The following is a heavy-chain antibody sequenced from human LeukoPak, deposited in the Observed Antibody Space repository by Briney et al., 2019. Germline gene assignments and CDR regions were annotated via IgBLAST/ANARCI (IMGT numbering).Heavy chain of an antibody. J-gene: IGHJ4*02. CDR2: IKQDGSVE. V-gene: IGHV3-7*02. CDR3: ARGGYSYDY. Sequence: GGSLRLSCAASGFTFSTYWMSWVRQAPGKGLEWVANIKQDGSVENYVDSVKGRFTISRDNAKNSLYLQMNSLRAEDTAVYYCARGGYSYDYWGQGTLVTVSS. CDR1: GFTFSTYW. D-gene: IGHD5-18*01.